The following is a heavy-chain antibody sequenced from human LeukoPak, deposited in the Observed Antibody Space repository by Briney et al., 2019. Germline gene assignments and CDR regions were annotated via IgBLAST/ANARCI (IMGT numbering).Heavy chain of an antibody. CDR1: GFTFRNYA. V-gene: IGHV3-23*01. J-gene: IGHJ5*01. CDR3: ATGGSEYRSDWFDS. Sequence: GGSLRLSCAASGFTFRNYAMSWVRQAPGKGLEWVSAISDSGGSTYYADSVKGRLTISRDNSKNTLYLQMSSLRAEDTAVYYCATGGSEYRSDWFDSWGQGTLVNVAS. CDR2: ISDSGGST. D-gene: IGHD5-18*01.